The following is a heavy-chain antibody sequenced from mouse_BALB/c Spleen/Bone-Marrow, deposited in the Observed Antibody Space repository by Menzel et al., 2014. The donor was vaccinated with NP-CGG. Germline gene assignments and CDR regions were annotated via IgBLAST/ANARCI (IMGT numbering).Heavy chain of an antibody. CDR1: GYAFTISW. CDR3: ARSDGYRTMDY. Sequence: LMESGPQLVNPCASVKTSSKASGYAFTISWMNWVKQRPGQCLEWTGRIYPGDGDTNDNGKFKGNATLTADKSSSTAYMQLSNLTSVDSAVYFCARSDGYRTMDYWGQGTSVTVSS. CDR2: IYPGDGDT. D-gene: IGHD2-3*01. J-gene: IGHJ4*01. V-gene: IGHV1-82*01.